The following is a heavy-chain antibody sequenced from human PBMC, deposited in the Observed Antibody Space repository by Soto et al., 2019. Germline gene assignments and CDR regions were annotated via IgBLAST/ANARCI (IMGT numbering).Heavy chain of an antibody. CDR2: ISAYNGST. V-gene: IGHV1-18*01. CDR1: GYTFTSYG. D-gene: IGHD2-2*01. CDR3: ARAGDSIVVVPDY. Sequence: GASVKVSCKASGYTFTSYGISWVRQAPGQGLEWMGWISAYNGSTNYAQKLQGRVTMTTYTPTSTAYMELRRLRSDDTAVYYCARAGDSIVVVPDYWGQGTLVTVSS. J-gene: IGHJ4*02.